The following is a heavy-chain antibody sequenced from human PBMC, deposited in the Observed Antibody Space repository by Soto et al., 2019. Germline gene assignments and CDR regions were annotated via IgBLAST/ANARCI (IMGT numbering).Heavy chain of an antibody. V-gene: IGHV4-59*05. Sequence: SETLSLTCTVSGGSISSYYWSWIRQPPGKGLEWIASIKYSGTTFYNPSLKSRVTISVDTSKNQFSLKLSSVTAADTAVYYCASPKIAFYNWFDPWGQGTLVTVSS. CDR3: ASPKIAFYNWFDP. CDR2: IKYSGTT. CDR1: GGSISSYY. D-gene: IGHD3-3*02. J-gene: IGHJ5*02.